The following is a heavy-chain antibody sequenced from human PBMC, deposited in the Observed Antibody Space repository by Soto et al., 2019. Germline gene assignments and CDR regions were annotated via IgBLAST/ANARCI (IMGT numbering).Heavy chain of an antibody. CDR1: GYTFTSYA. CDR2: INAGNGNT. V-gene: IGHV1-3*01. CDR3: AREGTMHCSGGSCQNAFDI. Sequence: GASVKVSCKASGYTFTSYAMHWVRQAPGQRLEWMGWINAGNGNTKYSQKFQGRVTITRDTSASTAYMELSSLRSEDTAVYYCAREGTMHCSGGSCQNAFDIWGQGTMVTVSS. J-gene: IGHJ3*02. D-gene: IGHD2-15*01.